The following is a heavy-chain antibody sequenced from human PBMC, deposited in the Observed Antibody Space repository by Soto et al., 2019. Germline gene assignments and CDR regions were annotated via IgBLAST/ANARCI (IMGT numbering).Heavy chain of an antibody. CDR3: ATTLIRGVITTYFDY. D-gene: IGHD3-10*01. J-gene: IGHJ4*02. V-gene: IGHV3-30-3*01. CDR2: ISHDGSDK. Sequence: QVQLVESGGGVVQPGRSLRLSCAASGFTFSSYVIHWVRQAPGKGLDWVAVISHDGSDKYYADSVKGRFTISRDNSKNTLYLQMNSLIAEDTAVYYCATTLIRGVITTYFDYWGQGTLLTVSS. CDR1: GFTFSSYV.